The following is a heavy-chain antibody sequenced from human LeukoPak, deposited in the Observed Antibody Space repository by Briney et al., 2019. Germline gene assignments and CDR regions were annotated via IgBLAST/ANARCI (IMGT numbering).Heavy chain of an antibody. D-gene: IGHD6-13*01. Sequence: PSETLSLTCTVSGGSISSTTYYWGWIRQPPGKGLEWIGSIYYSGSTYFSPSLNSRVTISVDMSKNQLSLRLTSVTAADTAVYYCASGISVSGDRNYYGMDVLGQGTTVTVSS. J-gene: IGHJ6*02. CDR3: ASGISVSGDRNYYGMDV. CDR2: IYYSGST. V-gene: IGHV4-39*01. CDR1: GGSISSTTYY.